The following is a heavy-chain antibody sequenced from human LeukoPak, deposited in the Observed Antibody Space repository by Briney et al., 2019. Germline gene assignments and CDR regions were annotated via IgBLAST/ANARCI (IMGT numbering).Heavy chain of an antibody. CDR2: INHSGST. D-gene: IGHD3-9*01. Sequence: SETLSLTCAVYSGSFSGYYWSWIRQPPGKGLEWIGEINHSGSTNYNPSLKSRVTISVDTSKNQFSLKLSSVTAADTAVYYCARRAKLRYFDWPRENYYYYYMDVWGKGTTVTISS. CDR3: ARRAKLRYFDWPRENYYYYYMDV. CDR1: SGSFSGYY. V-gene: IGHV4-34*01. J-gene: IGHJ6*03.